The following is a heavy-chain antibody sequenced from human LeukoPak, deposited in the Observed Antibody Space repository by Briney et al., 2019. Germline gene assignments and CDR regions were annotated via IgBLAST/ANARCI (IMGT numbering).Heavy chain of an antibody. CDR2: INPNSGGT. V-gene: IGHV1-2*02. D-gene: IGHD6-13*01. CDR3: ARSYSVTFSSWNYFDY. J-gene: IGHJ4*02. Sequence: ASVKVSCKASGYTFTGYYMHWVRQAPGQGLEWMGWINPNSGGTNYAQKFQGRVTMTRDTSITTAYMELSRLRSDDTAVYYCARSYSVTFSSWNYFDYRGQGTLVTVSS. CDR1: GYTFTGYY.